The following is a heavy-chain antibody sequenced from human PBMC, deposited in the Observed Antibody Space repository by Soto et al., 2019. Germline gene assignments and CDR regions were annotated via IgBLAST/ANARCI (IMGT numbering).Heavy chain of an antibody. J-gene: IGHJ6*02. D-gene: IGHD6-13*01. CDR3: ARVDSSSWYSYYYYYGMDV. Sequence: GGSLRLSCAASGFTFSSYGMHWVRQAPGKGLEWVAVIWYDGSNKYYADSVKGRFTISRDNSKNTLYLQMNSLRAEDTAVYYCARVDSSSWYSYYYYYGMDVWGQGTTVTVPS. CDR2: IWYDGSNK. V-gene: IGHV3-33*01. CDR1: GFTFSSYG.